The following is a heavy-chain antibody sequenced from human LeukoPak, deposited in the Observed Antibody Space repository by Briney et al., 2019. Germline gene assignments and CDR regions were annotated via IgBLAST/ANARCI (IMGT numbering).Heavy chain of an antibody. J-gene: IGHJ4*02. Sequence: PGGSLRLSCAASGFTFSSYSMNWVRQAPGKGLEWVAAIPYDGSNKYYADSVKGRFTISRDNSKNTLYLQMNSLKTEDTAVYYCASSKYYYDSSGYLDYWGQGTLVTVSS. V-gene: IGHV3-30*03. CDR2: IPYDGSNK. CDR3: ASSKYYYDSSGYLDY. D-gene: IGHD3-22*01. CDR1: GFTFSSYS.